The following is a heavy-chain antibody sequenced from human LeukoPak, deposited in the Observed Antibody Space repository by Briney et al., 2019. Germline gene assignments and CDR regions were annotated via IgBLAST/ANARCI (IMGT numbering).Heavy chain of an antibody. CDR2: IYHSGTI. CDR1: GFPISSGYY. D-gene: IGHD2-15*01. V-gene: IGHV4-38-2*01. J-gene: IGHJ4*02. Sequence: PSETLSLTCAVSGFPISSGYYWGWVRQPPGMGLEWIGSIYHSGTIHYSPSLKSRVTMFLDTSKSQLSLKVNSVTATDTAMCFCAIRVLPHNDDTWGSIGDYWGQGILVTVSS. CDR3: AIRVLPHNDDTWGSIGDY.